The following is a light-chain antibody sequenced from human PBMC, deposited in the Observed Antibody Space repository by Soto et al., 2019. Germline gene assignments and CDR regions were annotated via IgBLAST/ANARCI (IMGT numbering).Light chain of an antibody. Sequence: DIQMTQSPPSLSASVGDRVSITCRASQSISRYLNWYQQKPGKAPMLLIFAASDLQSGVPSRFSGTGSGTDFTLTISSLQPEDFATYYCQQSYNTPRTFGQGTKVDIK. J-gene: IGKJ1*01. V-gene: IGKV1-39*01. CDR2: AAS. CDR3: QQSYNTPRT. CDR1: QSISRY.